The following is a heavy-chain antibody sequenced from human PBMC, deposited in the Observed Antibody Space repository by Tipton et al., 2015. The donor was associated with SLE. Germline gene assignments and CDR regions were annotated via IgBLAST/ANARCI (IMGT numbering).Heavy chain of an antibody. D-gene: IGHD6-19*01. V-gene: IGHV3-21*01. Sequence: SLRLSCAASGFTFSSYCMNWVRQAPGKGLEWVSSISSSSSYIYYADSVKGRFTISRDNAKNSLYLQMNSLRAEDTAVYYCARDEIAVDNYWGQGTLVTVSS. CDR2: ISSSSSYI. CDR1: GFTFSSYC. J-gene: IGHJ4*02. CDR3: ARDEIAVDNY.